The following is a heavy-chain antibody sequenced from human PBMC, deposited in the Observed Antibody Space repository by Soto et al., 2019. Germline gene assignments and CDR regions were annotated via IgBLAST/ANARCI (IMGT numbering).Heavy chain of an antibody. V-gene: IGHV1-58*01. CDR2: IVVGSGNT. D-gene: IGHD2-2*01. J-gene: IGHJ6*02. CDR1: GFTFTSSA. CDR3: AVPGYCSSTSCYPPHYYYGMDV. Sequence: SVKVSCKASGFTFTSSAVQWVRQARGQRLEWIGWIVVGSGNTNYAQKFQERVTITRDMSTSTAYMELSSLRSEDTAVYYCAVPGYCSSTSCYPPHYYYGMDVWGQGTTVTVSS.